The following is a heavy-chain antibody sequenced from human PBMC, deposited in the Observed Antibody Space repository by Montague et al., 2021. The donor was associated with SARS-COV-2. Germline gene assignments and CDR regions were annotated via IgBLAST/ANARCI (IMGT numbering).Heavy chain of an antibody. V-gene: IGHV4-59*11. Sequence: SETLSLTCTVSGGSISSHYWTWIRQPPGKGLEWIGYIYYTGSTNYKPSLKSRVAISVDTSKNQFSLSLRSLTAADTALYYCARLPPNGRWYLDLWGRGTLVTVSS. CDR1: GGSISSHY. CDR2: IYYTGST. CDR3: ARLPPNGRWYLDL. J-gene: IGHJ2*01. D-gene: IGHD2-8*01.